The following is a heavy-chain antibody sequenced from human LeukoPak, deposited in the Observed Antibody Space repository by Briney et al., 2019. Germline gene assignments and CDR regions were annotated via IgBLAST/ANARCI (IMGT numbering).Heavy chain of an antibody. V-gene: IGHV3-30*04. J-gene: IGHJ3*02. CDR2: ISYDGSNK. CDR1: GFTFSSYA. Sequence: GGSLRLSCAASGFTFSSYAMHWVRQAPGKGLEWVAVISYDGSNKYYADSVKGRFTISRDNSKNTLYLQMNSLRAEDTAVYYCARGDDAFDIWGQGTMVTVST. CDR3: ARGDDAFDI.